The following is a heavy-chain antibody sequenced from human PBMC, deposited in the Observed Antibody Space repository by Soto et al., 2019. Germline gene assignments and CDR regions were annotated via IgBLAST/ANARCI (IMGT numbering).Heavy chain of an antibody. CDR1: GFIFSSYR. D-gene: IGHD3-9*01. Sequence: GGSLRLSCAPSGFIFSSYRMNWVRQAPGNGLEWVSSISTSGSDIYYADSVKGRFTISRDNAKNSLYLQMNSLRAEDTAVYYCARGPHYNILTGYFFDYWGQGILVTVSS. CDR3: ARGPHYNILTGYFFDY. J-gene: IGHJ4*02. CDR2: ISTSGSDI. V-gene: IGHV3-21*01.